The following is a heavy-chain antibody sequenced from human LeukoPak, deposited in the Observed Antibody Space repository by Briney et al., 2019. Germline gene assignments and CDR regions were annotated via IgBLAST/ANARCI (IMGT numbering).Heavy chain of an antibody. J-gene: IGHJ4*02. V-gene: IGHV3-23*01. CDR1: GFTFSSYA. D-gene: IGHD2-21*02. CDR3: AKARHIVVVTAIPFDY. Sequence: GGSLRLSRAASGFTFSSYAMSWVRQASGKGLEWVSAISGSGGSTYYADSVKGRFTISRDNSKNTLYLQMNSLRAEDTAVYCCAKARHIVVVTAIPFDYWGQGTLVTVSS. CDR2: ISGSGGST.